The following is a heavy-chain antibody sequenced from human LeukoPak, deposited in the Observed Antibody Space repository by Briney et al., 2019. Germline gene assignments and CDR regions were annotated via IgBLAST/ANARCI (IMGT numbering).Heavy chain of an antibody. CDR3: LLQMTYGDLSEPDF. Sequence: GGSLMLSCAASGFTLSSLAMHWVRQAPGKGLEWGSSSGTRSGTKYYSDSVMGRFTISRDSAMNSVSLHINSLRAKDTSVYYCLLQMTYGDLSEPDFRGQGTLVTVSS. CDR2: SGTRSGTK. CDR1: GFTLSSLA. D-gene: IGHD3-16*02. J-gene: IGHJ4*02. V-gene: IGHV3-21*01.